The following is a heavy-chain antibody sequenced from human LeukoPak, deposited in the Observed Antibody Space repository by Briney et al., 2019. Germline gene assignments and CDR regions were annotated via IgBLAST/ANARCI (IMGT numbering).Heavy chain of an antibody. J-gene: IGHJ4*02. D-gene: IGHD3-10*01. CDR3: ARLGYGSGSKPTAFDY. CDR2: IYYSGST. CDR1: GGSISSSSYY. Sequence: SETLSLTCTVSGGSISSSSYYWGWIRQPPGKGLEWIGSIYYSGSTYYNPSLKSRVTISVDTSKNQFSLKLSSVTAADTAVYYCARLGYGSGSKPTAFDYWGQGTLVTVSS. V-gene: IGHV4-39*01.